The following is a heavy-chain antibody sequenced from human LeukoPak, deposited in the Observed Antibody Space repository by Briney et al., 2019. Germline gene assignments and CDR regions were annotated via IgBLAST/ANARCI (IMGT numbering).Heavy chain of an antibody. CDR3: ARGAVTVAGPAEYFQH. Sequence: GGSLRLSCAASGFTFSDYYMSWIRQAPGKGLEWVSYISSSSSYTNYADSVKGRFTISRDNAKNSLYLQMSSLRAEDTAVYYCARGAVTVAGPAEYFQHWGQGTLVTVSS. CDR2: ISSSSSYT. V-gene: IGHV3-11*05. CDR1: GFTFSDYY. D-gene: IGHD6-19*01. J-gene: IGHJ1*01.